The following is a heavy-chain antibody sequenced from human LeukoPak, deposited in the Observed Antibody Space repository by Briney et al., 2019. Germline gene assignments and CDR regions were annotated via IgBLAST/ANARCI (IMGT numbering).Heavy chain of an antibody. D-gene: IGHD3-10*01. CDR3: ARDRALGSGEFDWYFDL. CDR2: MNPNSGNT. V-gene: IGHV1-8*03. J-gene: IGHJ2*01. CDR1: GYTFTSYD. Sequence: ASVKVSCKASGYTFTSYDINWVRQATGQGLEWMGWMNPNSGNTGYAQKFQGRVTITRNTSISTAYMELSSLRSEDTAVYYCARDRALGSGEFDWYFDLWGRGTLVTVSS.